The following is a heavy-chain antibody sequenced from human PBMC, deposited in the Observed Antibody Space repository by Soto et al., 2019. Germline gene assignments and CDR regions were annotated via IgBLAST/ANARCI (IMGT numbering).Heavy chain of an antibody. CDR3: ARDRYCSSTSCYTWAYYYYYYGMDV. J-gene: IGHJ6*02. V-gene: IGHV1-18*04. CDR2: ISAYNGNT. Sequence: ASGQVSCKHSGYTFTSYVISLMLQAPVQVLMWMGWISAYNGNTNYAQKLQGRVTMTTDTSTSTAYMELRSLRSDDTAVYYCARDRYCSSTSCYTWAYYYYYYGMDVWGQGTTVTVSS. CDR1: GYTFTSYV. D-gene: IGHD2-2*02.